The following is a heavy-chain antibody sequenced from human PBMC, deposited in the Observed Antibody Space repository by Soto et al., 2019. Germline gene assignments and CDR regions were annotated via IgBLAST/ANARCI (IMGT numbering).Heavy chain of an antibody. J-gene: IGHJ6*02. CDR1: GGSISSGGYY. V-gene: IGHV4-31*03. CDR3: ARGWLYGMDV. Sequence: SETLSLTCTVSGGSISSGGYYWSWIRQHPGKGLEWIGYIYYSGSTYYNPSLKSRVTISVDTSKNQFSLKLSSVTAADTAVYYCARGWLYGMDVWGQGTTVTVSS. D-gene: IGHD5-12*01. CDR2: IYYSGST.